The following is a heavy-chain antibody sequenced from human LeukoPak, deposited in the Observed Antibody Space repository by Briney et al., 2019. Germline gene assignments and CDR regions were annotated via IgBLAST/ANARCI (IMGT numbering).Heavy chain of an antibody. V-gene: IGHV3-30*04. Sequence: PGRSLRLSCAASGFTFSSYAMHWVRQAPGKGLEWVAVISYDGSYKDYADSVKGRFTISRDNSKNTLYVQMNSLRGEDTAVYYCAKVLRRWSGGPYDAFDMWGQGTMVTVSS. CDR2: ISYDGSYK. CDR3: AKVLRRWSGGPYDAFDM. D-gene: IGHD3-10*01. CDR1: GFTFSSYA. J-gene: IGHJ3*02.